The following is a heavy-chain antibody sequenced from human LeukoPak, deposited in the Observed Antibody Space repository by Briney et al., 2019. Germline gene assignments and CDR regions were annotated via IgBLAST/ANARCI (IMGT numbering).Heavy chain of an antibody. CDR1: GFTFDDYA. V-gene: IGHV3-9*01. D-gene: IGHD3-10*01. Sequence: GGSLRLSCAASGFTFDDYAMHWVRQAPGKGLEWVSGISWNSGSIGYADSVKGRFTISRDNAKNSLYLQMNSLRAEDTALYYCAKDMFDGLGSYTSGVDYWGQGTLVTVSS. CDR2: ISWNSGSI. CDR3: AKDMFDGLGSYTSGVDY. J-gene: IGHJ4*02.